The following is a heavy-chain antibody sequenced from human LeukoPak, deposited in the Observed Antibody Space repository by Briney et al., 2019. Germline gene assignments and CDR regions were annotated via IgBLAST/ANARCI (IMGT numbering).Heavy chain of an antibody. Sequence: QPGGSLRLSCAASGFTFSSYAMSWVRQAPGKGLEWVSSISDTGGNTYYADSVKGRFTISRDNSKSTLYLQMNGLRAEDAAVYYCAKDMAYCSGGSCFVSLDAWGQGTTVTVSS. V-gene: IGHV3-23*01. CDR2: ISDTGGNT. D-gene: IGHD2-15*01. CDR3: AKDMAYCSGGSCFVSLDA. J-gene: IGHJ6*02. CDR1: GFTFSSYA.